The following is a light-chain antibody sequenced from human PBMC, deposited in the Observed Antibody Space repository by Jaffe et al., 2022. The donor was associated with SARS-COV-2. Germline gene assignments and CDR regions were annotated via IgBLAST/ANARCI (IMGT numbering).Light chain of an antibody. J-gene: IGLJ1*01. CDR2: DVS. V-gene: IGLV2-11*01. CDR3: CSYAGSYSLYI. CDR1: SNDVGAYNF. Sequence: ALTQPRSVSGSPGQSVTISCTGTSNDVGAYNFVSWYQQHPGKALKFMIYDVSKRPSGVPDRFSGSKSGNTASLTISGLQAEDEADYYCCSYAGSYSLYIFGTGTKVTVL.